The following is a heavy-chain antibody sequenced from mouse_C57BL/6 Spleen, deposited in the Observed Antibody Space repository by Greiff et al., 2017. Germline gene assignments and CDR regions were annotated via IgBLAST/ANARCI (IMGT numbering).Heavy chain of an antibody. CDR2: ISNLAYSI. J-gene: IGHJ4*01. CDR1: GFTFSDYG. D-gene: IGHD1-1*01. CDR3: ARMFTTVVAGDYYAMDY. Sequence: EVKLMESGGGLVQPGGSLKLSCAASGFTFSDYGMAWVRQAPRKGPEWVAFISNLAYSIYYADTVTGRFTISRENAKNTLYLEMSSLRSEDTAMYYCARMFTTVVAGDYYAMDYWGQGTSVTVSS. V-gene: IGHV5-15*01.